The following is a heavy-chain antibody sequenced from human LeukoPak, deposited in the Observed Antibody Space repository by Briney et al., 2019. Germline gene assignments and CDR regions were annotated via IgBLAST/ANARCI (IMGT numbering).Heavy chain of an antibody. J-gene: IGHJ4*02. CDR2: INHSGST. Sequence: SETLSLTCAVYGGSFSGYYWSWIRQPPGKGLEWIGEINHSGSTNYNPSLKSRVTISVDTSKNQFSLKLSSVTAADTAVYYCARGGIFGVVIRFDYWGQGTLVTVSS. V-gene: IGHV4-34*01. CDR3: ARGGIFGVVIRFDY. CDR1: GGSFSGYY. D-gene: IGHD3-3*01.